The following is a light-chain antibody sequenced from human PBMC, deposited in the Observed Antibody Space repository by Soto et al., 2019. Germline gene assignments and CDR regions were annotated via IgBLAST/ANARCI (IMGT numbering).Light chain of an antibody. CDR3: QQYNSYPRA. Sequence: DIQMTQSPSTLSASVGDRVTITCRASQSISSWLAWYQQKPGKALKLLIYDASSLESGVPSRFSGRGSGTEFTLTISSLQPDDFATYYCQQYNSYPRAFGQGTKVEIK. CDR2: DAS. V-gene: IGKV1-5*01. J-gene: IGKJ1*01. CDR1: QSISSW.